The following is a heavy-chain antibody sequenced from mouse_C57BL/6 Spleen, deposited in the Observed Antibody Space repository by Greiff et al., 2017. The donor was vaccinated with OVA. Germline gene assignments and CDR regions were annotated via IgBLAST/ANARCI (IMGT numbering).Heavy chain of an antibody. CDR2: IDPSDSYT. CDR3: ARRGHWYFDV. J-gene: IGHJ1*03. CDR1: GYTFPSYW. V-gene: IGHV1-59*01. Sequence: QLQQPGAELVRPGTSVKLSCKASGYTFPSYWMHWVKQRPGQGLEWIGVIDPSDSYTNYNQKFKGKATLTVDTSSSTAYMQLSSLTSEDSAVYYCARRGHWYFDVWGTGTTVTVSS. D-gene: IGHD3-3*01.